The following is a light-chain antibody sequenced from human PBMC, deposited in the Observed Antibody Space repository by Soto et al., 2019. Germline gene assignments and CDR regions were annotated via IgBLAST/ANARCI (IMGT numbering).Light chain of an antibody. CDR2: EVT. V-gene: IGLV2-8*01. Sequence: SALTQPPSASGSPGQSVTISCTGTSSDVGGYNYVSWYQQHPGKAPKLMIYEVTKRPSGVPDRFSGSKSGNTASLTVSGLQAEDEADYYCSSYAGSRGWVFGGGTKLTVL. CDR1: SSDVGGYNY. CDR3: SSYAGSRGWV. J-gene: IGLJ3*02.